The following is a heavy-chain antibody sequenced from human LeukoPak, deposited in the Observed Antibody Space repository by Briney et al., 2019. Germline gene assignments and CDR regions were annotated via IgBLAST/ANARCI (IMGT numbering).Heavy chain of an antibody. V-gene: IGHV4-59*01. D-gene: IGHD4-23*01. CDR3: ARDTGPGGKSPFDI. CDR1: GGSISSYY. J-gene: IGHJ3*02. CDR2: IYYSGST. Sequence: SESLSLTCTVSGGSISSYYWSWIRQPPGKGLEWIGYIYYSGSTNYNPSLKSRVTISVDTSKNQFSLKLSSVTAADTAVYYCARDTGPGGKSPFDIWGQGTMVTVSS.